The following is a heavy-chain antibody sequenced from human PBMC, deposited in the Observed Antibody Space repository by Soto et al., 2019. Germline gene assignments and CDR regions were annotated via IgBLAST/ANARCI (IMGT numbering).Heavy chain of an antibody. D-gene: IGHD3-22*01. CDR1: GYTFTSYY. V-gene: IGHV1-46*01. CDR2: INPSGGST. Sequence: GASVKVSCKASGYTFTSYYMHWVRQAPGQGLEWMGIINPSGGSTSYAQKFQGRVTMTRDTSTSTVYKELSSLRSEDTAVYYCAIEYYSPYYYDSSGYYHESWFDPWGQGTLVTVSS. CDR3: AIEYYSPYYYDSSGYYHESWFDP. J-gene: IGHJ5*02.